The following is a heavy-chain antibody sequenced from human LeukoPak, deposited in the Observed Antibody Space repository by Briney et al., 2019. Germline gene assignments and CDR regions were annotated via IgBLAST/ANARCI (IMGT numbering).Heavy chain of an antibody. D-gene: IGHD2-2*01. V-gene: IGHV1-2*02. CDR3: ARSNFLYCSSTSCLFDY. CDR2: INPNDGDT. Sequence: ASVKVSCKASGYTFTYYYMHWVRQAPGQGVDWMGCINPNDGDTYYAQKFQGRVTMTRDTSISTAHMEVSRLRSDDTAVYYCARSNFLYCSSTSCLFDYWGQGTLVTVSS. CDR1: GYTFTYYY. J-gene: IGHJ4*02.